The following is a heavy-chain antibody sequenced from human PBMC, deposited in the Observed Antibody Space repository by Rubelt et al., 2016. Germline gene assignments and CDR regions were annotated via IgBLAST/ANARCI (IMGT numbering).Heavy chain of an antibody. J-gene: IGHJ3*02. CDR3: ARHGQVQSGDAFDI. D-gene: IGHD1-26*01. Sequence: EVQLVQSGAEVKKPGESLKISCKGSGCSFTSFWIGLVRQMPGKGLELMGIIYPGDSDTSYSPSCPGQVTSSADKSIITAYLQWSSLKASDTAMYYCARHGQVQSGDAFDIWGQGTMVTVSS. CDR2: IYPGDSDT. CDR1: GCSFTSFW. V-gene: IGHV5-51*01.